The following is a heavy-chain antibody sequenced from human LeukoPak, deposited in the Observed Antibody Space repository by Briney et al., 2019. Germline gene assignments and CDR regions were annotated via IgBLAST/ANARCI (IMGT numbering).Heavy chain of an antibody. CDR2: INWNGGST. V-gene: IGHV3-20*04. CDR3: ARALGWSLFDY. Sequence: GGSLRLSCAASGFTFDDYGMSWVRQAPGKGLEWVSGINWNGGSTGYADSVKGRFTISRDNAKNSLYLQMNSLRAEDPALYYCARALGWSLFDYWGQGTLVTVSS. J-gene: IGHJ4*02. D-gene: IGHD6-19*01. CDR1: GFTFDDYG.